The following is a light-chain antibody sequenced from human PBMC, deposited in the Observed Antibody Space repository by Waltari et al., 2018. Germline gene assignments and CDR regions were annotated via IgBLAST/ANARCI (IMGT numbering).Light chain of an antibody. CDR2: ANT. V-gene: IGLV1-44*01. J-gene: IGLJ3*02. Sequence: QSVLTQPPSASGTPGQRVTISCSGGSANIGSHTVFWYQQLPGSAPKLLIYANTKRPSWVPDRFSASKSGSSASLAITGLQSEDEADYYCAAWDDSLSGLNWLFGGGTKLTVL. CDR1: SANIGSHT. CDR3: AAWDDSLSGLNWL.